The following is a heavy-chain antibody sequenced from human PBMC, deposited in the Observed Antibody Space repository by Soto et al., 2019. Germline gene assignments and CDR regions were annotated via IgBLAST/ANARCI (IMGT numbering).Heavy chain of an antibody. J-gene: IGHJ4*02. D-gene: IGHD6-19*01. Sequence: PSETLSLTCTVSGGSISSTSYYWVWIRQPLGKGLEWIGSFYYSGSTYYNPSLKSRVTVSVDTSENQFSLKLSSVTAADTAVYYCARQVVDGTVAGTGSFDYWGQGTLVTVSS. CDR2: FYYSGST. V-gene: IGHV4-39*01. CDR3: ARQVVDGTVAGTGSFDY. CDR1: GGSISSTSYY.